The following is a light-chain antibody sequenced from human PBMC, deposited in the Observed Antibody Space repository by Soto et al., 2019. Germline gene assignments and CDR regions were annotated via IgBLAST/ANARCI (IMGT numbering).Light chain of an antibody. CDR1: SSDVGGYNY. CDR2: EVS. CDR3: SSYAGSNNLVV. V-gene: IGLV2-8*01. J-gene: IGLJ2*01. Sequence: QSALTQPPSASGSPGQSVTISCTGTSSDVGGYNYVSWYQQHPGKAPNLMIYEVSKRPSGVPDRFSGSKSGNTASLTVSGIQAEDEADYYCSSYAGSNNLVVFGGGTKLTVL.